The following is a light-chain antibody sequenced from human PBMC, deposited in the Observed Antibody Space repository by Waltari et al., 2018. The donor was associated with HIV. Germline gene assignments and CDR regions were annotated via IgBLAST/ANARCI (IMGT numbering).Light chain of an antibody. Sequence: QSALTQPRSVSGSPGQSVTISCTGTSSDVGGYKYVSWYQQHPGKAPKLMIYDVSKRPSGGPDRFSGSKSGNTASLTISGLQAEDEADYYCCSYAGSYNYVFGTGTKVTVL. V-gene: IGLV2-11*01. CDR1: SSDVGGYKY. J-gene: IGLJ1*01. CDR3: CSYAGSYNYV. CDR2: DVS.